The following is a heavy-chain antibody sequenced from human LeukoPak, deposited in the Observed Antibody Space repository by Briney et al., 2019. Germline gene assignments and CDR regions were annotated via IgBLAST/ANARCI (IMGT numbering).Heavy chain of an antibody. CDR1: GGSISSYY. D-gene: IGHD5-24*01. V-gene: IGHV4-4*07. J-gene: IGHJ4*02. CDR3: ARSRPDKDRDMAFDY. CDR2: IYTSGST. Sequence: SETLSLTCTVSGGSISSYYWSWIRQPAGKGLEWIGRIYTSGSTNYNPSLKSRVTMSVDTSKNQFSLKLSSVTAADTAVYYCARSRPDKDRDMAFDYWGQGTLVTVSS.